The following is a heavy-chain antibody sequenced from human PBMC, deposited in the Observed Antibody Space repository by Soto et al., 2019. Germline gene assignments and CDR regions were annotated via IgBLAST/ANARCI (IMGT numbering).Heavy chain of an antibody. Sequence: EVQLLESGGGLVQPGGSLRLSCAASGFTFSSYAMSWVRQAPGKGLEWVSAISGSGGSTYYADSVKGRFTISRDNSKNTLYMQMNSLRADETAVYYSAKESYVYCSGGSCCSVMSNFYYWGQGTLVTVSS. CDR3: AKESYVYCSGGSCCSVMSNFYY. V-gene: IGHV3-23*01. CDR1: GFTFSSYA. D-gene: IGHD2-15*01. CDR2: ISGSGGST. J-gene: IGHJ4*02.